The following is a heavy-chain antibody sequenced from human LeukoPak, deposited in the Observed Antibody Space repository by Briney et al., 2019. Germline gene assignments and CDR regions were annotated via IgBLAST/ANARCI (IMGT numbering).Heavy chain of an antibody. J-gene: IGHJ5*02. CDR2: INHSGST. CDR3: ARHPSGAHHNSDSSPIGGFDP. CDR1: GGSFSGDY. V-gene: IGHV4-34*01. D-gene: IGHD3-22*01. Sequence: SETLSLTCAVYGGSFSGDYWSWIRQPPGKGLEWIGEINHSGSTNYNPSLKSRVTISVDTSKNQFSLKLSSVTAADTAVYYCARHPSGAHHNSDSSPIGGFDPWGQGTLVTVSS.